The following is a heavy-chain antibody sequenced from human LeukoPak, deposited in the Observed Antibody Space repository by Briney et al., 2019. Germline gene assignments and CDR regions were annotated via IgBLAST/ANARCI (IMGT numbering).Heavy chain of an antibody. CDR3: AKDKLYSGYDYFDY. V-gene: IGHV3-23*01. J-gene: IGHJ4*02. D-gene: IGHD5-12*01. CDR2: ISGSGGST. CDR1: GFSFSSYA. Sequence: GGSLRLSCAASGFSFSSYAMTWVRQAPGKGLEWVSAISGSGGSTYYADSVKGRFTISRDNSKNTLYLQMNSLRAEDTAVYYCAKDKLYSGYDYFDYWGQGTLVTVSS.